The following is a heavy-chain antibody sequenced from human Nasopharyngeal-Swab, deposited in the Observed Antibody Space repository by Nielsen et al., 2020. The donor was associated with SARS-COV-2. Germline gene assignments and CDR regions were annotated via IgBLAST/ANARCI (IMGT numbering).Heavy chain of an antibody. V-gene: IGHV3-23*01. J-gene: IGHJ4*02. CDR2: ISGSGGST. CDR3: AAGGDSSSSTFDY. CDR1: EFVFSSYA. Sequence: GGSLRPSCAASEFVFSSYAMHWVRQAPGKGLEWVSAISGSGGSTYYADSVKGRFTISRDNSKNTLYLQMNSLRAEDTAVYYCAAGGDSSSSTFDYWGQGTLVTVSS. D-gene: IGHD6-6*01.